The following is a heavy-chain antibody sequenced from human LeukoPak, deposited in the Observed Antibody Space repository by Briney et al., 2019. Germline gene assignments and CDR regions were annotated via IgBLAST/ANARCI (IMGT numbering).Heavy chain of an antibody. V-gene: IGHV1-18*04. CDR1: GYSFTGFY. J-gene: IGHJ4*02. CDR2: ISAYNGNT. CDR3: AREESIVVVPAAIPPHY. D-gene: IGHD2-2*02. Sequence: ASVKLSCKASGYSFTGFYMHWVRQAPGQGLEWMGWISAYNGNTNYAQKLQGRVTMTTDTSTSTAYMELRSLRSDDTAVYYCAREESIVVVPAAIPPHYWGQGTLVTVSS.